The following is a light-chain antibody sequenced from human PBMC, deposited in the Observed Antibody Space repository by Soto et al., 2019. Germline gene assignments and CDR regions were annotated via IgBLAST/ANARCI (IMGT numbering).Light chain of an antibody. Sequence: DIQMTQSPSSLSASVGDRVTITCRASQSISTYLNWFQQKPGIAPKLLIYLTSTLQSGVPSRFSGRGSGTDFTLTISSLQPEDFATYYCQQSSTTPWTFGQGTKV. V-gene: IGKV1-39*01. CDR3: QQSSTTPWT. CDR2: LTS. J-gene: IGKJ1*01. CDR1: QSISTY.